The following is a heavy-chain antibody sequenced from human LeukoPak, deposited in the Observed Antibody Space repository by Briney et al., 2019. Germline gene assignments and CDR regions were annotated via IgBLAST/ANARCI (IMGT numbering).Heavy chain of an antibody. CDR3: AREDGGVGYFDY. CDR1: GFTFDDYA. J-gene: IGHJ4*02. V-gene: IGHV3-30-3*01. D-gene: IGHD3-16*01. Sequence: GRSLRLSCAASGFTFDDYAMHWVRQAPGKGLEWVAVISYDGSNKYYADSVKGRFTISRDNSKNTLYLQMNSLRAEDTAVYYCAREDGGVGYFDYWGQGTLVTVSS. CDR2: ISYDGSNK.